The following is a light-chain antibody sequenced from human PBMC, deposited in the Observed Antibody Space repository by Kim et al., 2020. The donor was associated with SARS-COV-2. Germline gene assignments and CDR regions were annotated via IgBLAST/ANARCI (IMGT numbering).Light chain of an antibody. V-gene: IGLV4-69*01. CDR1: SGHSSYA. J-gene: IGLJ3*02. CDR2: LNSDGSH. Sequence: LFLPPSPSASASLGASVKLTCTLSSGHSSYAIAWHQQQPEKGPRYLMKLNSDGSHSKGDGIPDRFSGSSSGAERYLTISSLQSEDEADYYCQTWGTGIRVFGGGTQLTVL. CDR3: QTWGTGIRV.